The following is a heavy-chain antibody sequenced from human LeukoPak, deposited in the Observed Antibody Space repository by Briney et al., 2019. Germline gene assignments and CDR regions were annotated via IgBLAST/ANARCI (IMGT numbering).Heavy chain of an antibody. Sequence: TGGSLRLSCAASGFIFSNYAIHWVRQAPGKGLEWVAAVSYDGNLQHYADAVKGRFTISRDNSKNTLYLQMNSLRAEDTAVYYCAKGFHGFDPQDYWGQGTLVTVSS. CDR2: VSYDGNLQ. CDR1: GFIFSNYA. J-gene: IGHJ4*02. D-gene: IGHD3-9*01. V-gene: IGHV3-30*18. CDR3: AKGFHGFDPQDY.